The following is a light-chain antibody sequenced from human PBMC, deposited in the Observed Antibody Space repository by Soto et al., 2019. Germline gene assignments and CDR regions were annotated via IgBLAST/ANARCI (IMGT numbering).Light chain of an antibody. CDR1: QNIGNS. Sequence: EIVMTQFPATLSVSPGERATLFCRASQNIGNSLAWYQQKPGQAPRLLFYRTSSRATGVAARFSGSGSGTEFILTISSLQSEDFAVYYCQQYKNWYTFGQGTKLEIK. CDR3: QQYKNWYT. CDR2: RTS. V-gene: IGKV3-15*01. J-gene: IGKJ2*01.